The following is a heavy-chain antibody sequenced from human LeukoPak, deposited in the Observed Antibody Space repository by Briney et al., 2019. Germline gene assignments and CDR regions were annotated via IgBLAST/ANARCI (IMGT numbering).Heavy chain of an antibody. CDR1: GFTFSSYD. CDR2: IGTAGDT. Sequence: GGSLRLSCAASGFTFSSYDMHWVRQATGKGLEWVSAIGTAGDTYYPGSVKGRFTISRENAKNSLYLQMNSLRAEDTAVYYCAKVLGGIPLSDYWGQGTLVTVSS. V-gene: IGHV3-13*01. CDR3: AKVLGGIPLSDY. D-gene: IGHD2-15*01. J-gene: IGHJ4*02.